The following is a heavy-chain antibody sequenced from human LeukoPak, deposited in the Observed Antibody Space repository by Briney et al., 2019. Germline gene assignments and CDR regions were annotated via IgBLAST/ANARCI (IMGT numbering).Heavy chain of an antibody. CDR1: GYTFISYG. Sequence: ASVKVSCKAFGYTFISYGITWVRQAPGQGLEWMAWISVYNGNTNYAQKVQGRVTMTTDTSTSTAYLELRSLRSDDTAVYYCAAVPGDNYYYYYMHVWGKGTTVTVSS. D-gene: IGHD3-16*01. CDR3: AAVPGDNYYYYYMHV. CDR2: ISVYNGNT. J-gene: IGHJ6*03. V-gene: IGHV1-18*01.